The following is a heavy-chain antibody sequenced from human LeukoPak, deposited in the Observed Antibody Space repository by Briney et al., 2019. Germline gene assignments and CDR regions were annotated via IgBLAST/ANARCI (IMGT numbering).Heavy chain of an antibody. CDR3: ARREYDFWSGSGIVDY. CDR2: ISAYNGNT. Sequence: ASVKVSCKASGYTFTSYGISWVRQAPGQGLEWMGWISAYNGNTNYAQKLQGRVTMTTDTSTSTAYMELRSLRSDDTAVYHCARREYDFWSGSGIVDYWGQGTLVTVSP. V-gene: IGHV1-18*01. CDR1: GYTFTSYG. J-gene: IGHJ4*02. D-gene: IGHD3-3*01.